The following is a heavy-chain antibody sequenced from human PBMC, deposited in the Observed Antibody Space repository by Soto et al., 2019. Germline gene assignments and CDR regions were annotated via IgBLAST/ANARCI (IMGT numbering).Heavy chain of an antibody. J-gene: IGHJ1*01. CDR2: IIPIFGTA. Sequence: SVKVSCKASGGTFSSYAISWVRQAPGQGLEWMGGIIPIFGTANYAQKFQGRVTITADESTSTAYMELSSLRSEDTAVYYCAREWQWLSQGYFQQWGQGTLLTVS. CDR3: AREWQWLSQGYFQQ. CDR1: GGTFSSYA. V-gene: IGHV1-69*13. D-gene: IGHD6-19*01.